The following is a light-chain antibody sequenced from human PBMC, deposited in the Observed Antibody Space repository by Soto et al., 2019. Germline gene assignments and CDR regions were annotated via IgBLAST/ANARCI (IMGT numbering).Light chain of an antibody. CDR2: DAS. CDR3: QQYGSSPLT. V-gene: IGKV3-11*01. CDR1: RSVNSY. J-gene: IGKJ4*01. Sequence: EIVLTQSPATLSLSPGERATLSCRASRSVNSYLAWYQQKPGQAPRLLISDASNRATGIPARFSGSGSGTDFTLTISSLEPEDFAVYYCQQYGSSPLTFGGGTKVEIK.